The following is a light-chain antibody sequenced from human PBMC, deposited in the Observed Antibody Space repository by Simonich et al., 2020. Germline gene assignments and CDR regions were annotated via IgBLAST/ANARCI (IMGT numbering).Light chain of an antibody. Sequence: TINCKSSQSVLYSSNNKHYLAWYQQKPGQPPKLLIYWASTRESGVPDRFSGSGSGTDFTLTISSLQAEDVAVYYCQQYYSTPLTFGQGTKVEIK. V-gene: IGKV4-1*01. CDR2: WAS. CDR1: QSVLYSSNNKHY. CDR3: QQYYSTPLT. J-gene: IGKJ1*01.